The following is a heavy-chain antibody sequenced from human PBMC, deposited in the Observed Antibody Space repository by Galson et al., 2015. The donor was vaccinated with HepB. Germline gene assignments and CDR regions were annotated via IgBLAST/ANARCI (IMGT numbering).Heavy chain of an antibody. V-gene: IGHV1-58*01. J-gene: IGHJ4*02. CDR1: GFTFTSSA. D-gene: IGHD6-13*01. CDR3: AAGGSSWFPFDY. CDR2: IVVGSGNI. Sequence: SVKVSCKASGFTFTSSAVQWVRQARGQRLEWIGWIVVGSGNINYAQKFQERVTITRDMSTSTAYMELSSLRSEDTAVYYCAAGGSSWFPFDYWGQGTLVTVSS.